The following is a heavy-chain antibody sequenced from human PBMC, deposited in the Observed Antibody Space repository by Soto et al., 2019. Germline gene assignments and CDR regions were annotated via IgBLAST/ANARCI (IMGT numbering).Heavy chain of an antibody. CDR3: ARSVDL. Sequence: SETLSLTCTVSGGSISSSSYYWGWIRQPPGKGLEWIGSIYYSGTTHYKPSLKSRITISVDTSKNQFSLKLYSVTAADTAVYYCARSVDLWGQGTLVTVSS. V-gene: IGHV4-39*07. CDR1: GGSISSSSYY. J-gene: IGHJ5*02. CDR2: IYYSGTT.